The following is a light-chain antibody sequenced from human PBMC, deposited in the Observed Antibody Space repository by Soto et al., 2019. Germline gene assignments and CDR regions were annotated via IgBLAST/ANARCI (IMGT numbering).Light chain of an antibody. CDR2: IAS. Sequence: AIQMTQSPSSLSASVGDRVTITCRASQGITNDLAWYQQNPGKAPKLLIYIASSLQSGVPSRFSGSGSGKEFTLTISSLQPEDFATYYCLQEYNYPWTFGQGTKVEIK. CDR1: QGITND. V-gene: IGKV1-6*01. J-gene: IGKJ1*01. CDR3: LQEYNYPWT.